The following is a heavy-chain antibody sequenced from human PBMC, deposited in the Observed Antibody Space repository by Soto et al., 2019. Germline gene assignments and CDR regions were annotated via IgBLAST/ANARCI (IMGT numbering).Heavy chain of an antibody. Sequence: PSETLSLTCAVSGYSISSDYYWGWIRQPPGKGLEWIGSIYHSGSTYYNPSLKSRVTISVDTSKNQLSLKLSSVTAADTAVYYCARGQNGADPTDAFDIWGQGTMVTVSS. CDR1: GYSISSDYY. V-gene: IGHV4-38-2*01. J-gene: IGHJ3*02. CDR3: ARGQNGADPTDAFDI. D-gene: IGHD4-17*01. CDR2: IYHSGST.